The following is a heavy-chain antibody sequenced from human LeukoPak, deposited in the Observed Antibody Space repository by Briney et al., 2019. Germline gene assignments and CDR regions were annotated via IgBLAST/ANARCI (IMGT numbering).Heavy chain of an antibody. CDR3: ARNRGNSKTFWGSSSWYATLDY. CDR2: INHSGST. CDR1: GGSFSGYY. D-gene: IGHD6-13*01. V-gene: IGHV4-34*01. J-gene: IGHJ4*02. Sequence: SETLSLTCAVYGGSFSGYYWSWIRQPPGKGLEWIGEINHSGSTNYNPSLKSRVTISVDTSKNQFSLKLSSVTAADTAVYYCARNRGNSKTFWGSSSWYATLDYWGQGTLVTVSS.